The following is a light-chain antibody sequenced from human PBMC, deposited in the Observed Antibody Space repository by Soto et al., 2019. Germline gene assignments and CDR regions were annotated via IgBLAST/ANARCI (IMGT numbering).Light chain of an antibody. CDR1: QSVGSN. Sequence: EIVMTQSPATLSVSPGERATLSCRASQSVGSNLAWYQLKPGQAPRLLIYGASTRATGIPARFSGSGSGTDFTLTISSLPSEDFASYFCEQYNNWPPDRTFGQGTKVEIK. J-gene: IGKJ1*01. CDR3: EQYNNWPPDRT. V-gene: IGKV3-15*01. CDR2: GAS.